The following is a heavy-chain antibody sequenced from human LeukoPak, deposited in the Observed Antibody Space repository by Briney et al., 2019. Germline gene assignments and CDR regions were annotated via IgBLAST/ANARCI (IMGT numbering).Heavy chain of an antibody. Sequence: PSETLSLTCTVSGGSMSSYYWSWIRQPPGKGLEWIGYISYSGSTNYNPSLKSRITISVDTSKNQFSLKLSSVTAADTAVYYCASFSWGSGSYNQEAIWSWFDPWGQGTLVIVPS. D-gene: IGHD3-10*01. CDR1: GGSMSSYY. V-gene: IGHV4-59*08. CDR3: ASFSWGSGSYNQEAIWSWFDP. CDR2: ISYSGST. J-gene: IGHJ5*02.